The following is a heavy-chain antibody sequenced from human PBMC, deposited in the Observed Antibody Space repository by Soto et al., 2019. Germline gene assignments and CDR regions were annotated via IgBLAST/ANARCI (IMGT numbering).Heavy chain of an antibody. CDR2: ISYDGSNK. J-gene: IGHJ5*02. CDR1: RFTFRSYG. D-gene: IGHD3-22*01. V-gene: IGHV3-30*03. Sequence: GGSLRLSCAAYRFTFRSYGMQWVRQAPGKGLEWVAVISYDGSNKYYADSVKGRFTISRGNSKNTLYLQMNSLRAEDTAVYYCAREGYYYDSSGSFGWFDPWGQGT. CDR3: AREGYYYDSSGSFGWFDP.